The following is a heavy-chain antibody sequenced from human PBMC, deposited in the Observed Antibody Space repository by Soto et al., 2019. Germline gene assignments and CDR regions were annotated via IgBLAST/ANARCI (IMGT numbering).Heavy chain of an antibody. CDR3: VSRPIFGFPYGPFDY. CDR1: RGSIRSGIYY. CDR2: ISYTETT. Sequence: SETLSLTCSVSRGSIRSGIYYWAWIRQTPGKGLEWIATISYTETTYYNPSLKSRVAISVDLSKNQFSLRLNSMTAADTALYYCVSRPIFGFPYGPFDYWGQGALVTVSS. V-gene: IGHV4-39*01. D-gene: IGHD3-10*01. J-gene: IGHJ4*02.